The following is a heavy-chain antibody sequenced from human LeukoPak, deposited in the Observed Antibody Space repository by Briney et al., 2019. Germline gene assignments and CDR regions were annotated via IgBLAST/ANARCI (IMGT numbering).Heavy chain of an antibody. V-gene: IGHV4-4*09. CDR1: GASISSYY. J-gene: IGHJ4*02. D-gene: IGHD3-22*01. Sequence: PSETLSLTCTVSGASISSYYWSWIRQPPGKGLEWIGYIYTSETTNYNPSLRSRVTISIDTSKNQFSLRPSSVTAADTAVYYCASISGSFDYWGQGTLVTVSS. CDR2: IYTSETT. CDR3: ASISGSFDY.